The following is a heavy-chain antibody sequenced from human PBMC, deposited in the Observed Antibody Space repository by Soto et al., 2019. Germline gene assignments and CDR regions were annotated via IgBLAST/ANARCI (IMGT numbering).Heavy chain of an antibody. CDR1: GFSVSDAW. V-gene: IGHV3-15*07. J-gene: IGHJ4*02. CDR2: IKSKIDGGTP. D-gene: IGHD3-10*01. CDR3: TTGGVSVARSTSDQ. Sequence: EMQLVESGGGLVMPGGSLRLSCAASGFSVSDAWMHWVRQAPGKGLEWVGRIKSKIDGGTPQYAAPVKGRFTISRDDSENTLYLQANSLRTEDTAVYYCTTGGVSVARSTSDQWGQGTLVTVSS.